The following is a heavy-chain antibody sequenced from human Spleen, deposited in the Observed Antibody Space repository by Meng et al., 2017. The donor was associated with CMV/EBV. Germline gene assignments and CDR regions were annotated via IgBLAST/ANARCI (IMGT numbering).Heavy chain of an antibody. D-gene: IGHD1-26*01. CDR1: GGSFSSIY. Sequence: SETLSLTCAVYGGSFSSIYWTWIRQSPGKGLEWIGEINHGGGTNYNPSLKTRVTMSIDMSKKQFSLRLNSVTAADTAVYYCARDLRIGGATGGFGYWGQGTLVTVSS. CDR2: INHGGGT. V-gene: IGHV4-34*01. CDR3: ARDLRIGGATGGFGY. J-gene: IGHJ4*02.